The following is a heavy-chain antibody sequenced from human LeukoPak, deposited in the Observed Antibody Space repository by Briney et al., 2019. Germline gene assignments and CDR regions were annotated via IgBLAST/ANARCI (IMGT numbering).Heavy chain of an antibody. V-gene: IGHV3-23*01. D-gene: IGHD1-1*01. J-gene: IGHJ3*02. CDR3: AKDRNDDAFDI. Sequence: GGSLRLSSAASGFTFSSYAMSWVRQAPGKGLEWVSAISGSGGSTYYADSVKGRFTISRDNSKNTLYLQMNSLRAEDMALYYCAKDRNDDAFDIWGQGTMVTVSS. CDR1: GFTFSSYA. CDR2: ISGSGGST.